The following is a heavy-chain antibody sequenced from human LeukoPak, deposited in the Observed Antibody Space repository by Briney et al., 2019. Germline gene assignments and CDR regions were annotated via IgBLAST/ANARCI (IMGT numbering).Heavy chain of an antibody. J-gene: IGHJ4*02. Sequence: PGGSLRLSCAASGFTVSSNYMSWVRQAPGKGLEWVSAISGSGGSTYYADSVKGRFTISRDNSKNTLYLQMNSLRAEDTAVYYCAKDIGQQLASDYWGQGTLVTVSS. CDR2: ISGSGGST. CDR1: GFTVSSNY. CDR3: AKDIGQQLASDY. D-gene: IGHD6-13*01. V-gene: IGHV3-23*01.